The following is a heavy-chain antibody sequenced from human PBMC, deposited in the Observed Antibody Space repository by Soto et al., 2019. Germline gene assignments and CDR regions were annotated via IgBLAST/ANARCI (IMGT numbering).Heavy chain of an antibody. J-gene: IGHJ5*02. CDR3: ARVYSSSPLGLFDP. D-gene: IGHD6-6*01. V-gene: IGHV4-34*01. CDR1: GGSFSGYY. CDR2: INHSGST. Sequence: SETLSLTCAVYGGSFSGYYWTWIRQPPGKGLEWIGEINHSGSTNYKPSLRSRVTISVDRSKNQFSLKLSSVTAADTAVYYCARVYSSSPLGLFDPWGQGTLVTAPQ.